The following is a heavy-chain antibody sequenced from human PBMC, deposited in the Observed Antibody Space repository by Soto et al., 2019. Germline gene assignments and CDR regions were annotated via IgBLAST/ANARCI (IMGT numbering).Heavy chain of an antibody. CDR3: ARHYCSGGSCYLDYYYYMDV. CDR2: IYYSGST. Sequence: SETLSLTCTVSGGSISSYYLTWIRQPPGKGLEWIGYIYYSGSTNYNPSLKSRVTISVDTSKNQFSLKVSSVTAADTAVYYCARHYCSGGSCYLDYYYYMDVWGKGTTVTVSS. CDR1: GGSISSYY. D-gene: IGHD2-15*01. V-gene: IGHV4-59*01. J-gene: IGHJ6*03.